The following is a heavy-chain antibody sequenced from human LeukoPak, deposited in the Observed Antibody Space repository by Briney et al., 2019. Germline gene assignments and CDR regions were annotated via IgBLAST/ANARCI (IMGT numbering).Heavy chain of an antibody. CDR3: ARGSHGRSSIVAAGTGTYFDY. CDR1: GYTFTSYA. CDR2: INTNTGNP. J-gene: IGHJ4*02. Sequence: ASVKVSCKASGYTFTSYAMNWVRQAPGQGLEWMGWINTNTGNPTYAQGFTGQFVFSLDTSVTTAYLQISSLKAEDTAVFYCARGSHGRSSIVAAGTGTYFDYWGQGTLVTVSS. D-gene: IGHD6-13*01. V-gene: IGHV7-4-1*02.